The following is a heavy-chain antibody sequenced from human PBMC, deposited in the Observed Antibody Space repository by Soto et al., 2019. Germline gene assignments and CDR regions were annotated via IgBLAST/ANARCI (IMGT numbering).Heavy chain of an antibody. CDR2: ISYDGSNK. CDR3: ARTRGQLAAPDSDAFDI. V-gene: IGHV3-30-3*01. D-gene: IGHD6-6*01. Sequence: GGSLRLSCAASGFTFSSYAMHWVRQAPGKGLEWVAVISYDGSNKYYADSVKGRFTISRDNSKNTLYLQMNSLRAEDTAVYYCARTRGQLAAPDSDAFDIWGQGTMVTVSS. J-gene: IGHJ3*02. CDR1: GFTFSSYA.